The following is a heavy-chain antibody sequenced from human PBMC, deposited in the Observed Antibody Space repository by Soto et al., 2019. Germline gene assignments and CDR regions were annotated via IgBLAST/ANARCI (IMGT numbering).Heavy chain of an antibody. CDR3: ARYYFGHGPWFDP. J-gene: IGHJ5*02. CDR1: GFTFISHW. D-gene: IGHD3-9*01. CDR2: IKEDGGDK. V-gene: IGHV3-7*01. Sequence: PGGSLRLSCAASGFTFISHWMTWVRQAPGRGLEWVANIKEDGGDKYYVDSVKGRFTISRDNAKNSLSLQMNSLRAEDTAVYYCARYYFGHGPWFDPWGQGTLVTVSS.